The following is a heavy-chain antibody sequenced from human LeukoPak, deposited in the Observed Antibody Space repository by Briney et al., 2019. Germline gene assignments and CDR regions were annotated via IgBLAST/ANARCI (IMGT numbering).Heavy chain of an antibody. CDR2: IYTSGST. CDR1: GGSISSYY. D-gene: IGHD6-19*01. Sequence: SETLSLTCTVSGGSISSYYWSWIRQPAGKGLEWIGRIYTSGSTNYNPSLKSRVTMSVDTSKNQFSLKPSSVTAADTAVYYCARDLGYSSGWSGVYFDYWGQGTLVTVSS. J-gene: IGHJ4*02. V-gene: IGHV4-4*07. CDR3: ARDLGYSSGWSGVYFDY.